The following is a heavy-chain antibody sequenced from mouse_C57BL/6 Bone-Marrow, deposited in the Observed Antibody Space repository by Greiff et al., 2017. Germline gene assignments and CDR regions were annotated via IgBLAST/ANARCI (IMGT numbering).Heavy chain of an antibody. J-gene: IGHJ1*03. CDR3: AREGDCHWYFDV. CDR1: GYTFTSYG. CDR2: IYPRSGNT. V-gene: IGHV1-81*01. Sequence: LVESGAELARPGASVKLSCKASGYTFTSYGISWVKQRTGQGLEWIGEIYPRSGNTYYNEKFKGKATLTADKSSSTAYMELRSLTSEDSAVYFCAREGDCHWYFDVWGTGTTVTVSS.